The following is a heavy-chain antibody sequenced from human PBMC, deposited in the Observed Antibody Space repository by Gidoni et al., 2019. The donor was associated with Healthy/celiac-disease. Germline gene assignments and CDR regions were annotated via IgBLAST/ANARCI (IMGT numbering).Heavy chain of an antibody. CDR1: GFTFRSYA. Sequence: EVQLLESGGGLVQPGGSLRLSCAASGFTFRSYAMSWVRQAPGKGLEWVSAISGSGGSTYYADSVKGRFTIARDNSKNTLYLQMNSLRAEDTAVYYCAKGNHARPNNWFDPWGQGTLVTVSS. D-gene: IGHD4-4*01. CDR3: AKGNHARPNNWFDP. V-gene: IGHV3-23*01. J-gene: IGHJ5*02. CDR2: ISGSGGST.